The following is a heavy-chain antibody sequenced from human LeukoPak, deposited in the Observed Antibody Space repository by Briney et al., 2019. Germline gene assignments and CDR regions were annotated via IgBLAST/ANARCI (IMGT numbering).Heavy chain of an antibody. D-gene: IGHD6-25*01. Sequence: GGSLGPSCAASGFTFSTHGMAWVRQAPGKWLEWVSAITNYGGTTSHAASVRGRFTISRDDSKNTLYLQMHSLRGEDTAVYYCARDGLSGYNLDYWGQGTLVTVSS. CDR1: GFTFSTHG. J-gene: IGHJ4*02. CDR2: ITNYGGTT. V-gene: IGHV3-23*01. CDR3: ARDGLSGYNLDY.